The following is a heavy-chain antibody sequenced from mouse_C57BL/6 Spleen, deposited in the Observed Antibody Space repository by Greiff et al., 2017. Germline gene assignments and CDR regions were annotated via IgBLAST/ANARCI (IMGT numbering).Heavy chain of an antibody. Sequence: QVQLQQPGAELVKPGASVKMSCKASGYTFTSYWITWVKQRPGQGLEWIGDIYPGSGSTNYNEKFKSKATLTVDTSSSTAYMQLSSLTSEDSAVYYGARVTMVTATGFDYWGQGTTLTVSS. J-gene: IGHJ2*01. CDR3: ARVTMVTATGFDY. CDR1: GYTFTSYW. V-gene: IGHV1-55*01. CDR2: IYPGSGST. D-gene: IGHD2-2*01.